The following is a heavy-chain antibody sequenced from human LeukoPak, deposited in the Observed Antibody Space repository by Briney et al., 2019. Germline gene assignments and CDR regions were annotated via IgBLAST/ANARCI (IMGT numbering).Heavy chain of an antibody. Sequence: GGSLRLSCAASGFTFSSYGMHWVRQAPGKGLEWVAFIRYDGSNKYYADSVKGRFTISRDNSENTLYLQMNSLRAEDTAVYYCAKDLYCSSTSCPPDAFDIWGQGTMVTVSS. CDR1: GFTFSSYG. D-gene: IGHD2-2*01. CDR2: IRYDGSNK. CDR3: AKDLYCSSTSCPPDAFDI. V-gene: IGHV3-30*02. J-gene: IGHJ3*02.